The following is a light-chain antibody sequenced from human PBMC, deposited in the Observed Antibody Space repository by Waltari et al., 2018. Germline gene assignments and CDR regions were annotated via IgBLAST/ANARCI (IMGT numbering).Light chain of an antibody. J-gene: IGLJ2*01. CDR2: GNN. V-gene: IGLV1-40*01. CDR3: QSYDSSLSEV. Sequence: QSVLTQPPSVSGAPGQRVTISCTGSSSNIGAGYDVHWYQQLPGTAPKLLIYGNNNRPSGVPDRLSGSKSGTSASLAITGLQAEEEAEYYCQSYDSSLSEVFGGGTKLTVL. CDR1: SSNIGAGYD.